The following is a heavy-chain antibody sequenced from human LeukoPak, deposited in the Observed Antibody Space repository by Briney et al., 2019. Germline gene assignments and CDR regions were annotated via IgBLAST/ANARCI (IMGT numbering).Heavy chain of an antibody. Sequence: PGGSLRLSCAASGFTFSNYWMHWVRHAPGKGLVWVSRINSGGSSTTSADSVKGRFTISRDNAKNTLYLQMNSMRAEDTAVYYCAKGGATVIDYWGQGTLVTVSS. D-gene: IGHD4-17*01. CDR1: GFTFSNYW. CDR3: AKGGATVIDY. CDR2: INSGGSST. J-gene: IGHJ4*02. V-gene: IGHV3-74*01.